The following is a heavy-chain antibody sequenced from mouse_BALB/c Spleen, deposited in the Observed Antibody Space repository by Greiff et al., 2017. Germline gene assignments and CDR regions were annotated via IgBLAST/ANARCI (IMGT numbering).Heavy chain of an antibody. D-gene: IGHD2-3*01. Sequence: QVQLQQSGPGLVQPSPSLSITCTVSGFSLTSYGVHWVRQSPGKGLEWLGVIWSGGSTDYNAAFISRLSISKDNSKSHVFFKMNSLQANDTAIYYGARNQGRGDGYFLYAMDYWGQGTSVTVSS. CDR1: GFSLTSYG. V-gene: IGHV2-2*02. CDR3: ARNQGRGDGYFLYAMDY. J-gene: IGHJ4*01. CDR2: IWSGGST.